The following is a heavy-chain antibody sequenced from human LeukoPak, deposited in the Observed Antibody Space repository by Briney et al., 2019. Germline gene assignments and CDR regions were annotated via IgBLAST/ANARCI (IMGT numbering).Heavy chain of an antibody. V-gene: IGHV3-7*03. J-gene: IGHJ3*02. CDR3: AKDLWGSGGNDAFDI. Sequence: PGGSLRLSCAASGFTFSSYWMSWVRQAPGKGLEWVANIKQDGSEKYYVDSVKGRFTISRDNSKNTLYLQMNSLRAEDTAVYYCAKDLWGSGGNDAFDIWGQGTMVTVSS. CDR2: IKQDGSEK. D-gene: IGHD3-16*01. CDR1: GFTFSSYW.